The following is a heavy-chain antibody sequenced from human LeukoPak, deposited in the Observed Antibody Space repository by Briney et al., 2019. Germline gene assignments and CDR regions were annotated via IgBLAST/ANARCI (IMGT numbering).Heavy chain of an antibody. Sequence: PSETLSLTCTVSGGSISSYYWSWIRQPAGKGLEWIGRIYTSGSTNYNPSLKSRVTMSVDTSKNQFSLKLSSVTAADTAVYYCASDSSSSSRRGRWFDPWGQGTLVTVSS. CDR2: IYTSGST. D-gene: IGHD6-13*01. J-gene: IGHJ5*02. CDR3: ASDSSSSSRRGRWFDP. CDR1: GGSISSYY. V-gene: IGHV4-4*07.